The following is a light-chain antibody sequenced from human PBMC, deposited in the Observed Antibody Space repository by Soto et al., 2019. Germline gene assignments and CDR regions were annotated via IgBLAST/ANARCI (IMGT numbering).Light chain of an antibody. CDR3: QQSYSTPVT. V-gene: IGKV1-39*01. J-gene: IGKJ1*01. CDR2: AAS. CDR1: QSISSY. Sequence: DIQMTQSPSSLSASVGDRVTITCRASQSISSYLNWYQQRPGKAPKLLIYAASSLQSGVPSRFSGSGSGTDFTFTIISLLPEDFATYYCQQSYSTPVTFGQGTKVDIK.